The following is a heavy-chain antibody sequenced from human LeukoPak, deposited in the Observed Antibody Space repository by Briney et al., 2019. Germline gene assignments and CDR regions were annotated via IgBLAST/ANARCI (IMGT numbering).Heavy chain of an antibody. V-gene: IGHV1-24*01. J-gene: IGHJ5*02. CDR2: FDPEDGET. CDR1: GYTLTELS. D-gene: IGHD3-3*01. CDR3: ASIPGRDFWSGDNWFDP. Sequence: ASVKVSCKVSGYTLTELSMHWVRQAPGKGLEWMGGFDPEDGETIYAQKFQGRVTMTEDTSTDTAYMELSSLRSEDTAVYYCASIPGRDFWSGDNWFDPWGQGTLVTVSS.